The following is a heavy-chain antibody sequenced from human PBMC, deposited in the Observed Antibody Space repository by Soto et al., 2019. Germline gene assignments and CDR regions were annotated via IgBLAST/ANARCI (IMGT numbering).Heavy chain of an antibody. CDR2: ISYSGST. D-gene: IGHD6-13*01. Sequence: PSETPSLTCTVTGGSIGSYYWSWIRQPPGKGLEWIGYISYSGSTNYNPSLKSRVTISVDTSKNQFSLRLSFVTAVDTAVYYCARLVGSSWVDYWGQGTLVTVS. CDR1: GGSIGSYY. J-gene: IGHJ4*02. V-gene: IGHV4-59*08. CDR3: ARLVGSSWVDY.